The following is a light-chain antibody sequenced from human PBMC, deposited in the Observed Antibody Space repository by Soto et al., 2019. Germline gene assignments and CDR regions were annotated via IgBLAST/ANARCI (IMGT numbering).Light chain of an antibody. Sequence: QSVLTQPPSASGTPGQRVTISCSGTRSNIGNNSVSWYQQFPGTAPKLLIYRNNERPSGVPDRFSGSKSGTSASLAISGLRSEDEAGYYCSAWDDSLSGRVFGGGTKLTVL. J-gene: IGLJ3*02. V-gene: IGLV1-47*01. CDR1: RSNIGNNS. CDR2: RNN. CDR3: SAWDDSLSGRV.